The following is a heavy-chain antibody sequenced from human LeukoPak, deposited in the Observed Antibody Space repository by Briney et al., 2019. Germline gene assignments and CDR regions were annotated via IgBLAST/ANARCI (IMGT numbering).Heavy chain of an antibody. CDR1: GYTLTELS. CDR2: FDPEDGET. J-gene: IGHJ4*02. Sequence: ASVKVSCKVSGYTLTELSMHWVRQAPGKGLEWMGGFDPEDGETTYAQKFQGRVTMTEDTSTDTAYMELSSLRSEDTAVYYCATGEHSVVAARYTFDYWGQGTLVTVSS. CDR3: ATGEHSVVAARYTFDY. V-gene: IGHV1-24*01. D-gene: IGHD6-6*01.